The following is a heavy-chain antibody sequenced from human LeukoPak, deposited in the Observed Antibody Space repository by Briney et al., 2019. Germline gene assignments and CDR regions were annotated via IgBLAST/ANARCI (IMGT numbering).Heavy chain of an antibody. D-gene: IGHD2-2*01. V-gene: IGHV3-64*01. J-gene: IGHJ4*02. CDR2: ISSNGGST. CDR1: GFTFSNYA. CDR3: ARGYCTSTSCLSYFDY. Sequence: GGSLRLSCAASGFTFSNYAMHWVRQAPGKGLEYVSTISSNGGSTYYANSVKGRITISRDNSKNTMYLKMGSLRTEVMAVYYCARGYCTSTSCLSYFDYWGEGTLVTVSS.